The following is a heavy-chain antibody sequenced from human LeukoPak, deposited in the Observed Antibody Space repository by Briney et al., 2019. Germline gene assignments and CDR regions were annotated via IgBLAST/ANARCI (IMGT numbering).Heavy chain of an antibody. CDR3: AARKRVRPFDY. CDR2: INHSGST. CDR1: GGSFSGYY. D-gene: IGHD1-14*01. Sequence: PSETLSLTCAVYGGSFSGYYWSWIRQPPGEGLEWIGEINHSGSTNYNPSLKSRVTISVDTSKNQFSLKLSSVTAADTAVYYCAARKRVRPFDYWGQGTLVTVSS. V-gene: IGHV4-34*01. J-gene: IGHJ4*02.